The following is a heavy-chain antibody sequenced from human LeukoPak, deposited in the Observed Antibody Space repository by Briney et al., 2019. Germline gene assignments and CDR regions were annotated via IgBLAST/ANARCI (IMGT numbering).Heavy chain of an antibody. Sequence: PSETLSLTCTVSGYSISSGYYWGWIRQPPGKGLEWIGSIYHSGSTYYNPSLKSRVTISVDTSKNQFSLKLSSVTAADTAVYYCARVHIAAAYYFDYWGQGTLVTVSS. D-gene: IGHD6-13*01. CDR1: GYSISSGYY. V-gene: IGHV4-38-2*02. CDR3: ARVHIAAAYYFDY. CDR2: IYHSGST. J-gene: IGHJ4*02.